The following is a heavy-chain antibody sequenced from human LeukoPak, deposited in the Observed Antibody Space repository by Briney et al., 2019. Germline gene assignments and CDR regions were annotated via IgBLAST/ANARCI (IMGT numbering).Heavy chain of an antibody. CDR3: ARDSVVPAAIGGWYFDL. D-gene: IGHD2-2*01. V-gene: IGHV4-31*03. CDR1: GGSISSGGYY. Sequence: SQTLSLTCTVSGGSISSGGYYWRWIRQHPGKGLEWIGYIYYSGSTYYNPSLKSRVTISVDTSKNQFSLKLSSVTAADTAVYYCARDSVVPAAIGGWYFDLWGRGTLVTVSS. J-gene: IGHJ2*01. CDR2: IYYSGST.